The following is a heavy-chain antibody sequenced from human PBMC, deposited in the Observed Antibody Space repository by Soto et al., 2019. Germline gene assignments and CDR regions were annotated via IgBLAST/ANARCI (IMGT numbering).Heavy chain of an antibody. J-gene: IGHJ4*02. CDR3: ARDYPHTIFGVVTDY. Sequence: GGSLRLSCAASGFTFSSYSMNWVRQAPGKGLEWVSYISSSSSTIYYADSVKGRFTISRDNAKNSLYLQMNSLRDEDTAVYYCARDYPHTIFGVVTDYWGQGTLVTSPQ. CDR1: GFTFSSYS. V-gene: IGHV3-48*02. CDR2: ISSSSSTI. D-gene: IGHD3-3*01.